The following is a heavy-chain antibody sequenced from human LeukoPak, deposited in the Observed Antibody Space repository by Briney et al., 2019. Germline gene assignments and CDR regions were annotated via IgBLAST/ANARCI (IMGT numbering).Heavy chain of an antibody. CDR1: GFPFSTYW. J-gene: IGHJ4*02. CDR3: ARDHDRLLR. V-gene: IGHV3-11*01. D-gene: IGHD2/OR15-2a*01. Sequence: KTGGSLRLSCTASGFPFSTYWLSWIRQAPGKGLEWVSYISSSGSTIYYADSVKSRFTISRDNTKNSLYLQMNSLRAEDTAVYCCARDHDRLLRWGQGTLVTVSS. CDR2: ISSSGSTI.